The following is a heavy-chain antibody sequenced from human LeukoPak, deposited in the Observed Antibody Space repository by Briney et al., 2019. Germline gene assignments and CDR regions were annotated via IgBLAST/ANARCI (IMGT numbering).Heavy chain of an antibody. J-gene: IGHJ4*02. V-gene: IGHV4-39*01. CDR2: IYYSGST. CDR3: ASLEDFWSGYYTSY. CDR1: GGSISSSSYY. Sequence: SETLSLTCTVSGGSISSSSYYWGWIRQPPGKGLEWIGSIYYSGSTYYNPSLKSRVTISVDTSKNQFSLKLSSVTAADTAMYYCASLEDFWSGYYTSYWGQGTLVTVSS. D-gene: IGHD3-3*01.